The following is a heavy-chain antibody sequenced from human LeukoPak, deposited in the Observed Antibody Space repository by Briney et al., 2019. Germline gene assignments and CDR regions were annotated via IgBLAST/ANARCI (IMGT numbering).Heavy chain of an antibody. CDR1: GFTVSSNY. CDR3: ARVPVRAVAGAIDY. CDR2: IYSGGST. D-gene: IGHD6-19*01. J-gene: IGHJ4*02. V-gene: IGHV3-66*01. Sequence: GGSLRLSCAASGFTVSSNYMSWVRQAPGKGLEWVSVIYSGGSTYYADSVKGRFTISRDNSKNTLYLQMNSLSAEDTAVYYCARVPVRAVAGAIDYWGQGTLVTVSS.